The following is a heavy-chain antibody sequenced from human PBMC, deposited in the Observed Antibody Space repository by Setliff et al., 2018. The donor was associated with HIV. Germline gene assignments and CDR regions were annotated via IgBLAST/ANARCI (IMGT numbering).Heavy chain of an antibody. Sequence: ASVKVSCKASDNPFSNFGISWVRQAPGQGLEWMAWINVYNGDTSFAQKFQGRVTMTKDTSTGTAYMELSSLRSDDTAVYYCATDSTQTVISLVRGRLTDPAKYPLDYWGQGTLVTVSS. J-gene: IGHJ4*02. CDR1: DNPFSNFG. V-gene: IGHV1-18*01. D-gene: IGHD3-10*01. CDR3: ATDSTQTVISLVRGRLTDPAKYPLDY. CDR2: INVYNGDT.